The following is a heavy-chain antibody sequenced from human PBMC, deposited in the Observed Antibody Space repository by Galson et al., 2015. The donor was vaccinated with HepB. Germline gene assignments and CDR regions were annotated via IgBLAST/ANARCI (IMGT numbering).Heavy chain of an antibody. J-gene: IGHJ6*02. CDR1: GYTFTSYG. D-gene: IGHD3-3*01. Sequence: QSGAEVKKPGASVKVSCKASGYTFTSYGISWVRQAPGQGLEWMGWISAYNGNTNYAQKLQGRVTMTTDTSTSTAYMELRSLRSDDTAVYYCARAVSQEPLEWLFGGVGYYYGMDVWGQGTTVTVSS. CDR2: ISAYNGNT. V-gene: IGHV1-18*04. CDR3: ARAVSQEPLEWLFGGVGYYYGMDV.